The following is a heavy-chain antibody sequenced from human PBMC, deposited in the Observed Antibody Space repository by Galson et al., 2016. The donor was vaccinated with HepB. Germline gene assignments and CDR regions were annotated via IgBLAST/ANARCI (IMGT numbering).Heavy chain of an antibody. J-gene: IGHJ6*02. V-gene: IGHV3-66*01. CDR1: GFTVSSNC. D-gene: IGHD3-10*01. CDR3: ARDPPGVPDFALDV. CDR2: ICDGGSA. Sequence: SLRVSCAASGFTVSSNCMSWVRQAPGKGLEWVSLICDGGSAYYTASVKARFTISSNNYKNTMYLQMNNLRPEDTAVYFCARDPPGVPDFALDVWGQGTTVTVSS.